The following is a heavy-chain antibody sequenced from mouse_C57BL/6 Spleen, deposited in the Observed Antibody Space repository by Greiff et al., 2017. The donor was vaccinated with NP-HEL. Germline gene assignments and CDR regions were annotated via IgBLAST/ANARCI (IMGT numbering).Heavy chain of an antibody. D-gene: IGHD2-4*01. CDR3: ASGGGDYDGNYYSFDY. J-gene: IGHJ4*01. CDR1: GYTFTSYW. V-gene: IGHV1-64*01. CDR2: IHPNSGGT. Sequence: VKLLESGAELVKPGASVKLSCKASGYTFTSYWMHWVKQRPGQGLEWIGMIHPNSGGTNYNEKFKSKATLTVDKSSSTAYMQLSSLTSEDSAVFDVASGGGDYDGNYYSFDYWGQGTPVTVSS.